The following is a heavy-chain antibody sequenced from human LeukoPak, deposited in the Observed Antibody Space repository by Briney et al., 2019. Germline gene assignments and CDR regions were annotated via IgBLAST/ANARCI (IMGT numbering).Heavy chain of an antibody. CDR1: GFTFSRYA. CDR2: ISSSSSYI. V-gene: IGHV3-21*01. CDR3: ARGQQSSLVDY. Sequence: GGSLRLSCAASGFTFSRYAMSWVRQAPGKGLEWVSSISSSSSYIYYADSVKGRFTISRDNAKNSLYLQMNSLRAEDTAVYYCARGQQSSLVDYWGQGTLVTVSS. D-gene: IGHD6-13*01. J-gene: IGHJ4*02.